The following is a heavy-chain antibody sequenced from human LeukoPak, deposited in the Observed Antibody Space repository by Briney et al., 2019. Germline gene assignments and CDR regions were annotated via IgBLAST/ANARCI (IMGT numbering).Heavy chain of an antibody. D-gene: IGHD6-19*01. CDR1: GFTFSSYG. CDR3: ARSAVDNVGYFDY. V-gene: IGHV3-33*01. CDR2: IWYDGSNK. J-gene: IGHJ4*02. Sequence: QPGRSLRLSCAASGFTFSSYGMHWVRQAPGKGLEWVAVIWYDGSNKYYADSVKGRFTISRDNSKNTLYLQMNSLRAEDTAVYYCARSAVDNVGYFDYWGQGTLVTVSS.